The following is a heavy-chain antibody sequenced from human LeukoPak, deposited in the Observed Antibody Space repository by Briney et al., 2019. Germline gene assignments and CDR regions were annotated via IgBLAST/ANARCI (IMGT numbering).Heavy chain of an antibody. Sequence: GGALRLSCAASGFTFSSYAMHWVRQAPGKGLGWVAVISYDGSNKYYADSVKGRFTISRDNSKNTLYLQMNSLRAEDTAVYYCARAVAVAGTSNYYYGMDVWGKGTTVTVSS. J-gene: IGHJ6*04. V-gene: IGHV3-30*04. D-gene: IGHD6-19*01. CDR2: ISYDGSNK. CDR1: GFTFSSYA. CDR3: ARAVAVAGTSNYYYGMDV.